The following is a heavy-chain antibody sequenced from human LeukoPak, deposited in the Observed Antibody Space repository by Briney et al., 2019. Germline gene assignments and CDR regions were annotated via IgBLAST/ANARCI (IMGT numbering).Heavy chain of an antibody. Sequence: SETLSLTCTVSGASISSSHWSWIRQPPGKGLEWIGCFYSIGTTNYNPSLKSRVTISVDTSKNQFSLRLTSVTAADTAVYYCAGGSPQQLILTWGQGALVTVSS. CDR2: FYSIGTT. CDR3: AGGSPQQLILT. D-gene: IGHD6-13*01. CDR1: GASISSSH. V-gene: IGHV4-4*09. J-gene: IGHJ4*02.